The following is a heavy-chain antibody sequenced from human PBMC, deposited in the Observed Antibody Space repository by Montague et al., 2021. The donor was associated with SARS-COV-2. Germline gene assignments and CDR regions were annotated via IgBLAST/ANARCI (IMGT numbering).Heavy chain of an antibody. V-gene: IGHV4-34*01. CDR1: GGSFSGYW. CDR2: INHSGST. CDR3: ARGAPGY. Sequence: SETLSLTCAVYGGSFSGYWWTWIRQFPGKGLEGIGGINHSGSTKYNPSLKSRVTISVDTYKNQFSLDLTAATAADTAAYYCARGAPGYWGQGTLVTVSS. J-gene: IGHJ4*02.